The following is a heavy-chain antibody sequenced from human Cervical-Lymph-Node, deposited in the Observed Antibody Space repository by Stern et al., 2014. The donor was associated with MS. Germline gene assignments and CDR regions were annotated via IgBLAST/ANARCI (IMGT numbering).Heavy chain of an antibody. V-gene: IGHV3-64*01. CDR3: ERGSR. CDR1: GFTFRNYA. J-gene: IGHJ4*02. CDR2: ITSDGGST. Sequence: VQLVESGGGLVQPGGSLRLSCVGSGFTFRNYAMHWVRQAPGKGLEYVSAITSDGGSTYYAKFVKGRFTISRDNAKNTLYLQMGRLRGDDMAVYYCERGSRWGQGTLVTVSS.